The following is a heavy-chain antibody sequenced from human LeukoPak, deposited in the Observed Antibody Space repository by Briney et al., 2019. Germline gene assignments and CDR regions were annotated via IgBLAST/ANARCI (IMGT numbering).Heavy chain of an antibody. J-gene: IGHJ5*02. CDR2: INPNSGGT. V-gene: IGHV1-2*02. CDR3: ARVRRLLNDNWFDP. Sequence: ASVKVSCKASGYTFTGYYMHWVRQAPGQGLDWMGWINPNSGGTKYAQNFQGRVTLTTDTSINTAYMELSSLRSDDTAVYYCARVRRLLNDNWFDPWGQGTLVTVSS. CDR1: GYTFTGYY. D-gene: IGHD3-22*01.